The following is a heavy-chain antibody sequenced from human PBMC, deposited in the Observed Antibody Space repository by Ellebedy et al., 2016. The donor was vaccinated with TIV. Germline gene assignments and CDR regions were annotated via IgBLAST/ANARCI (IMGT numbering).Heavy chain of an antibody. J-gene: IGHJ4*01. CDR2: INSDGRIT. CDR1: GFTFSSHW. CDR3: ATTLSGNSPRY. V-gene: IGHV3-74*01. D-gene: IGHD4-23*01. Sequence: PGGSLRLSCVASGFTFSSHWMHWVRQAPGKGLVWVSRINSDGRITGYADSVKGRFIISRDNGKSTLYLQMNSLRAEDSGVYYCATTLSGNSPRYWGQGTLVTVSS.